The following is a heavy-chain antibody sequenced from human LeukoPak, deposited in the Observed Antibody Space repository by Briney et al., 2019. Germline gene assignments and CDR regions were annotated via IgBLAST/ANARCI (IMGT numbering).Heavy chain of an antibody. CDR1: GGSISGYY. V-gene: IGHV4-4*07. Sequence: SETLSLTCTVSGGSISGYYWTWIRQPAGKGLEWIGRIYTSGTTNYNPSLKSRVTMSVDTSKNQFSLKLSSVTAADTAVYYCARHLALIPHNPSNDAFDIWGQGTMVTVSS. CDR3: ARHLALIPHNPSNDAFDI. D-gene: IGHD3/OR15-3a*01. J-gene: IGHJ3*02. CDR2: IYTSGTT.